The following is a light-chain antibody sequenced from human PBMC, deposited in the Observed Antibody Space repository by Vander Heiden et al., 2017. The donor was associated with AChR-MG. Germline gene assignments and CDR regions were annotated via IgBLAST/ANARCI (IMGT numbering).Light chain of an antibody. CDR3: QQFTSYPHRVT. V-gene: IGKV1-13*02. Sequence: AIQLTQSPFSLSASVGDKVTITCRASPGISSILAWYQQKPGKAPKLLIYDASSLESGVPSRFSGSGSGPDFTLTISNLQPEDFATYYCQQFTSYPHRVTFGQGTRLEIK. J-gene: IGKJ5*01. CDR1: PGISSI. CDR2: DAS.